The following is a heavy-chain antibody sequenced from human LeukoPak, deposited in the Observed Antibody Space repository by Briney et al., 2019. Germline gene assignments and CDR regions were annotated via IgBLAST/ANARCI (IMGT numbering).Heavy chain of an antibody. CDR1: GGSISSYY. Sequence: SETLSLTCTVSGGSISSYYWSWIRQPPGKGLEWIGYIYYSGSTNYNPSLKSRVTISVDTSKNQFSLKLSSVTAADTAVYYCARSGGVLREYYFDYGGRGTLVPVSS. CDR3: ARSGGVLREYYFDY. CDR2: IYYSGST. J-gene: IGHJ4*02. V-gene: IGHV4-59*08. D-gene: IGHD4/OR15-4a*01.